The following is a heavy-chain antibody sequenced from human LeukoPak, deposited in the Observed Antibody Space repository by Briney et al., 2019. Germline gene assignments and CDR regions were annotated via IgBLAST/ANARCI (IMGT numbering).Heavy chain of an antibody. J-gene: IGHJ3*01. CDR1: GFTFSSCG. V-gene: IGHV3-30*02. CDR3: EKEVGWLDDLEQAFGV. Sequence: GGSLTLSCAASGFTFSSCGMYWVRQPPRQGLEWVAFIRNYGSNKYYGDSVQGRFTTSRDNSTKILYLQMNSMRPDDTATYYFEKEVGWLDDLEQAFGVWGQGTMVTVSS. CDR2: IRNYGSNK. D-gene: IGHD1/OR15-1a*01.